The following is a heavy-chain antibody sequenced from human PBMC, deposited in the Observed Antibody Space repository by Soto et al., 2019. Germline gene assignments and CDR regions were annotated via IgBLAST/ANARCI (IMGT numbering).Heavy chain of an antibody. CDR1: GGSFSGYY. Sequence: LSLTCAVYGGSFSGYYWSWIRQPPGKGLEWIGEINHSGITSYSPSLGSRVTTSVDTPKNQFSLRLRSVTAADTAIYYCARRFCSDSYCSYFDYWGRGTLVTVSS. J-gene: IGHJ4*02. D-gene: IGHD2-15*01. CDR3: ARRFCSDSYCSYFDY. V-gene: IGHV4-34*01. CDR2: INHSGIT.